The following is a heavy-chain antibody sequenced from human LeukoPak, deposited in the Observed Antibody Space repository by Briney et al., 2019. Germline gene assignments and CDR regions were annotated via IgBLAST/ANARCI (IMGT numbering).Heavy chain of an antibody. CDR1: GFTFSRYA. V-gene: IGHV3-23*01. D-gene: IGHD2-15*01. CDR2: VSGVSNRT. J-gene: IGHJ4*02. Sequence: PGGSLRLSCAASGFTFSRYAMAWVRQAPGKGLEWVSAVSGVSNRTYYADSVKGRFTISRDNSKNTLYLQMNSLRAEDTAVYYCTKWGCSGGNCYPFDYWGQGTLVTVSS. CDR3: TKWGCSGGNCYPFDY.